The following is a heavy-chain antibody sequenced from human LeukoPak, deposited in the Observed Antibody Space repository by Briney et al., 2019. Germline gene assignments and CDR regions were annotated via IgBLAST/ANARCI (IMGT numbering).Heavy chain of an antibody. CDR3: AKDLSYYGSGSYYKPSFDY. Sequence: TGGSLRLSCAVSGSTLSNYWMHWVRQAPGKGLEWVSAISGSGDSAYYPDSVRGRFTISRDNSKNTLYLQVFSLRAEDTAVYYCAKDLSYYGSGSYYKPSFDYWGQGTLVTVSS. J-gene: IGHJ4*02. CDR1: GSTLSNYW. D-gene: IGHD3-10*01. V-gene: IGHV3-23*01. CDR2: ISGSGDSA.